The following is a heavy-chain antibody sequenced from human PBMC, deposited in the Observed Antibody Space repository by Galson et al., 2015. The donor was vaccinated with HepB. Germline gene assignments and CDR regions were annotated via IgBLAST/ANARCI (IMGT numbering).Heavy chain of an antibody. J-gene: IGHJ3*02. CDR1: GYTFSTYS. Sequence: SVKVSCKASGYTFSTYSITWVRQAPGQGLEWMGWISPYNRDANYAWKFQGRVTMTTDTFTSTAYMELRSLRSGDTAVYYCATCGGDCYLGPGDAFDIWGQGTMVTVSS. CDR2: ISPYNRDA. CDR3: ATCGGDCYLGPGDAFDI. V-gene: IGHV1-18*01. D-gene: IGHD2-21*02.